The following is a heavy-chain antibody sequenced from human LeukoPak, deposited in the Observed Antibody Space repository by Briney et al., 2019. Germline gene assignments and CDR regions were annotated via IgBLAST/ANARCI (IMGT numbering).Heavy chain of an antibody. D-gene: IGHD1-14*01. CDR2: IAYDGSRA. V-gene: IGHV3-33*01. J-gene: IGHJ4*02. CDR3: TRYNNDHFDY. CDR1: GFTFGGYA. Sequence: GGSLRLSCAGSGFTFGGYAVHWFRQTPGKGLEWVAVIAYDGSRAFYADSVKGRFTISRDNSKNTMSVQMDDLRAEDTAVYYCTRYNNDHFDYWGQGTLVTVSS.